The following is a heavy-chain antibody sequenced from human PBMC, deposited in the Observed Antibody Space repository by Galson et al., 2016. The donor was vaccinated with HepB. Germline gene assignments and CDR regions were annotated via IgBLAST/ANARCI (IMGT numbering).Heavy chain of an antibody. CDR1: GFTFSSYE. CDR3: AREPVRLDDLLTGPPKNPDS. CDR2: ISSSGTTI. D-gene: IGHD3-9*01. J-gene: IGHJ5*01. V-gene: IGHV3-48*03. Sequence: SLRLSCAASGFTFSSYEMNWVRLAPGKGLEWVSYISSSGTTIYYADSVKGRFTISRDNAKNPLYLQMNSLRAEDTAVYYCAREPVRLDDLLTGPPKNPDSWGKVTLVTVSS.